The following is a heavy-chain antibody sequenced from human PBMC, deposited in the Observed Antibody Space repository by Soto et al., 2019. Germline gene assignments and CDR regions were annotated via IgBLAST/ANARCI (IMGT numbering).Heavy chain of an antibody. V-gene: IGHV3-33*01. J-gene: IGHJ4*02. Sequence: QVQLVESGGGVVQPGRSLRLSCAASGFTFSSYGMHWVRQAPGKGLEWVAVIWYDGSNKYYADSVKGRFTISRDNSKNPLYLQMNSLRAEDTAVYYCAHSSGYYFFDYWGQGTLVTVSS. CDR3: AHSSGYYFFDY. CDR2: IWYDGSNK. D-gene: IGHD3-22*01. CDR1: GFTFSSYG.